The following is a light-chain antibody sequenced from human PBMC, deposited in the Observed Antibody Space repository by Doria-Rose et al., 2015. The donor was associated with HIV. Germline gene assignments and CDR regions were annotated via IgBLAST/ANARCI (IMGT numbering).Light chain of an antibody. CDR2: WAS. CDR1: QSLLYTSKNY. J-gene: IGKJ3*01. CDR3: QQYYDTPS. Sequence: TQPPESLGMSLGERATLNCKSNQSLLYTSKNYLAWYQQKPGQPPKLLIYWASTRQSGVPARFSCSGSGTDFTLTISSLEAEDVAVYYCQQYYDTPSFGPGTTVDIK. V-gene: IGKV4-1*01.